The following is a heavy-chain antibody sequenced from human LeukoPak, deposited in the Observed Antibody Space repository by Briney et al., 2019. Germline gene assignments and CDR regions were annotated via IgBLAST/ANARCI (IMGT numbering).Heavy chain of an antibody. D-gene: IGHD2-2*01. V-gene: IGHV4-39*07. J-gene: IGHJ4*02. CDR1: GGSISSGEYY. CDR3: ASKGSSSSRYYFDY. Sequence: SETLSLTCNVSGGSISSGEYYGGWIRQSPGKGLEWIATIYNRGHTYYNPSLKSRVTISIDTSKNQFSLKLTSVTAADTAVYYCASKGSSSSRYYFDYWGQGTLVTVSS. CDR2: IYNRGHT.